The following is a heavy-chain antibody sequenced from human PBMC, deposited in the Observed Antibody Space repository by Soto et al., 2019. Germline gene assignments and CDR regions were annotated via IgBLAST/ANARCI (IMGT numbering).Heavy chain of an antibody. D-gene: IGHD3-9*01. CDR3: GRLEGLATISYYFDY. J-gene: IGHJ4*02. CDR2: INHSGST. CDR1: GGSFSGYY. Sequence: SETLSLTCAVYGGSFSGYYWSWIRQPPGKGLEWIGEINHSGSTNYNPSLKSRVTISVDTSKNQLSLKLMSLSAADTAVYYCGRLEGLATISYYFDYWGQGALVTVSS. V-gene: IGHV4-34*01.